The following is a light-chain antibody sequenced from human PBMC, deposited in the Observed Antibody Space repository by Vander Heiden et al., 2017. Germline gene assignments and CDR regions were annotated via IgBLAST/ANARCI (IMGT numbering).Light chain of an antibody. J-gene: IGKJ4*01. CDR1: QSVSSN. CDR3: QQYNNWPPLT. V-gene: IGKV3D-15*01. Sequence: EILMTPSPATLSGPPGERATLSCRGSQSVSSNLAWYQQKPGQAPRLLIYGASTRATNIPARFSGSGSGTEFTLTISSLESEDFAVYYCQQYNNWPPLTFGGGTQVEIK. CDR2: GAS.